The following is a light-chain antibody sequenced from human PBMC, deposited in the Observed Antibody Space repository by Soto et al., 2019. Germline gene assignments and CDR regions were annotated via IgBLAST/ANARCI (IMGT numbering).Light chain of an antibody. V-gene: IGKV3-15*01. CDR2: GAS. CDR1: QDIRSS. J-gene: IGKJ1*01. CDR3: HHYNKWPRT. Sequence: ITHSPATLSVSPGERVTLYCRASQDIRSSLAWYQQKPGQAPRLLIYGASTRATGIPARFSGSGSGTEFTLTISSLQSEDFAVYYCHHYNKWPRTFGQGTKVDIK.